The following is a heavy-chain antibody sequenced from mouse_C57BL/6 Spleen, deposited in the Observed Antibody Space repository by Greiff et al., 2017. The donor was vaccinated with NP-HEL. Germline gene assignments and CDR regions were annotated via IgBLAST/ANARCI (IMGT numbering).Heavy chain of an antibody. J-gene: IGHJ2*01. Sequence: EVKLMESGGDLVKPGGSLKLSCAASGFTFSSYGMSWVRQTPDKRLEWVATISSGGSYTYYPDSVKGRFTISRDNAKNTLYLQMSSLKSEDTAMYYCARLWPYYFDYWGQGTTLTVSS. D-gene: IGHD1-1*02. CDR3: ARLWPYYFDY. CDR2: ISSGGSYT. CDR1: GFTFSSYG. V-gene: IGHV5-6*01.